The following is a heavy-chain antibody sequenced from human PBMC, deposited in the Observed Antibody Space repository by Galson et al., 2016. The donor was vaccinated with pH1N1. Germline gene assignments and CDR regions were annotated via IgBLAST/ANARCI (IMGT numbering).Heavy chain of an antibody. V-gene: IGHV1-69*04. CDR2: ILPIVGIT. Sequence: SVKVSCKASGGTLSRHTISWVRQAPGQGLEWMGRILPIVGITNYAQKLQGRVTIIADRFTSTVSMHLSSLRSEDTAVYYCARDGEGYYMDVWGKGTTVIVSS. CDR3: ARDGEGYYMDV. CDR1: GGTLSRHT. J-gene: IGHJ6*03. D-gene: IGHD7-27*01.